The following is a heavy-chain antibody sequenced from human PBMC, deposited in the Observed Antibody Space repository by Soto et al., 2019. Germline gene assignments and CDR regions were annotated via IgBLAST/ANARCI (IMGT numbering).Heavy chain of an antibody. D-gene: IGHD2-21*01. CDR2: IYESGTT. CDR3: TSFLVVMTGEDAFDI. CDR1: GVSISSNKW. Sequence: QVQLQESGPGLVEPSGTLSLTCAVSGVSISSNKWWNWVRQPPGKGLVWIGEIYESGTTKYNPSLKSRFTISVDKSKNQFSLRLNSVTAADTAVYYCTSFLVVMTGEDAFDIWGQGTMVTVSS. V-gene: IGHV4-4*02. J-gene: IGHJ3*02.